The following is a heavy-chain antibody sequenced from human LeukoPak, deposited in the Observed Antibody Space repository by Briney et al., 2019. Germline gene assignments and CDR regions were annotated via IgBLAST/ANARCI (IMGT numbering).Heavy chain of an antibody. J-gene: IGHJ4*02. CDR2: IYHSGST. Sequence: PSETLSLTRAVSGGSISSSNWWSWVRQPPGKGLEWIGEIYHSGSTNYNPALKSRVTISVDKSKNQFSLTLSSVTAADTAVYYCARGKYYDFWSGPYFDYWGQGTLVTVSS. CDR3: ARGKYYDFWSGPYFDY. CDR1: GGSISSSNW. V-gene: IGHV4-4*02. D-gene: IGHD3-3*01.